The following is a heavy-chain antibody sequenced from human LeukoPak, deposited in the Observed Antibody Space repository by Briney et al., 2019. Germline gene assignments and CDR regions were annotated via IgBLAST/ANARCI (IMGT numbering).Heavy chain of an antibody. J-gene: IGHJ3*02. V-gene: IGHV3-21*01. CDR1: GFTFSSYS. CDR2: ISSSSSYI. D-gene: IGHD6-19*01. Sequence: GGSLRLSCAASGFTFSSYSMTWVRQAPGKGLEWVSSISSSSSYIYYADSVKGRFTISRDNAKNSLYLQMNSLRAEDTAVYYCARERTAGSDAFDIWGQGTMVTVSS. CDR3: ARERTAGSDAFDI.